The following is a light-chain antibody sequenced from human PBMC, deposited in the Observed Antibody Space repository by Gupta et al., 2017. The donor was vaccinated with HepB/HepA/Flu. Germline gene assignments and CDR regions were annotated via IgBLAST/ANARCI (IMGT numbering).Light chain of an antibody. CDR2: RDS. J-gene: IGLJ2*01. Sequence: SSALTQPLSVSVALGPTARITCGGNNIGRKNVHWYQQKPGHAPVLIIYRDSNRPSGIPERFSGSNSGNTATLTISRAQAGDEADYYCQGWDSTTAPVVFGGGTKLTVL. CDR1: NIGRKN. CDR3: QGWDSTTAPVV. V-gene: IGLV3-9*01.